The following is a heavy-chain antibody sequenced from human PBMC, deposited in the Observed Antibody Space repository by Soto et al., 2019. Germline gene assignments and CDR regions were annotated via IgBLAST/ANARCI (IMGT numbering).Heavy chain of an antibody. J-gene: IGHJ4*02. CDR2: ISYDGSNK. Sequence: GGSLRLSCAASGFTFSSYGMHWVRQAPGKGLEWVAIISYDGSNKFYADSVKGRFTISRDNSRNTLYLQMNSLRADDTAVYYCAKDPGAYNSRWYYADWGQGSLVTVSS. D-gene: IGHD6-19*01. CDR1: GFTFSSYG. CDR3: AKDPGAYNSRWYYAD. V-gene: IGHV3-30*18.